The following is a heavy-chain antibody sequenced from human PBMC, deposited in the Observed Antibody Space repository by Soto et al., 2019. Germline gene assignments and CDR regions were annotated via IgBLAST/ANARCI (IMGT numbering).Heavy chain of an antibody. CDR2: IYSDGSSP. CDR3: ATLNSFGSDY. J-gene: IGHJ4*02. Sequence: GGSLRLSCAASGFTFSRFWMHWVRQAPGKGLVWVSRIYSDGSSPMYADSVKGRFTISRDNAKSTLYLQMNSLRAEDTAVYYCATLNSFGSDYWGQGTLVTVSS. D-gene: IGHD5-18*01. CDR1: GFTFSRFW. V-gene: IGHV3-74*03.